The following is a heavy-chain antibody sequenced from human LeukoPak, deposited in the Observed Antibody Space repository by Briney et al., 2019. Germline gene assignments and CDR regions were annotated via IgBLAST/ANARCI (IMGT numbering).Heavy chain of an antibody. J-gene: IGHJ4*02. Sequence: SETLSLTCTVSGGSISSYYWSWIRQPPGKGLEWIGYIYYSGSTNHNPSLKSRVTISVDTSKNQFSLKLSSVTAADTAVYYCARGYAMPDYWGQGTLVTVSS. V-gene: IGHV4-59*01. CDR1: GGSISSYY. CDR3: ARGYAMPDY. D-gene: IGHD2-2*01. CDR2: IYYSGST.